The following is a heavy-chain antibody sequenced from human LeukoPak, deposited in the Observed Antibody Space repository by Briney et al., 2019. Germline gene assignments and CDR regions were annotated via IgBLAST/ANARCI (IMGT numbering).Heavy chain of an antibody. CDR3: ARGLGSSWFFDY. D-gene: IGHD6-13*01. J-gene: IGHJ4*02. CDR2: ISSSSSYI. Sequence: PGGSLRLSCAASGFTFSNYAMSWFRQAPGKGLEWVSSISSSSSYIYYADSVKGRFTISRDNAKNSLYLQMNSLRAEDTAVYYCARGLGSSWFFDYWGQGTLVTVSS. V-gene: IGHV3-21*01. CDR1: GFTFSNYA.